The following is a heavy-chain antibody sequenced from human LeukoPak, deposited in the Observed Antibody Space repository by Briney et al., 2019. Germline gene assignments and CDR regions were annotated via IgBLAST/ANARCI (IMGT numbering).Heavy chain of an antibody. D-gene: IGHD3-22*01. CDR2: INDYTGNT. V-gene: IGHV4-34*01. Sequence: SETLSLTCDVFGGSFTDYFWTWIRQSPGKGLEWIGEINDYTGNTNYNPSLNSRVSISLEKSKNQFSLELRSVTAADTAVYYCARGRIAKIVVVHSFHYGMDVWGQEPRSPSP. CDR1: GGSFTDYF. J-gene: IGHJ6*02. CDR3: ARGRIAKIVVVHSFHYGMDV.